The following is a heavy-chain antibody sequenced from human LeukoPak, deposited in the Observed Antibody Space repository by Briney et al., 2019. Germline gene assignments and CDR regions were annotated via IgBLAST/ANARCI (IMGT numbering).Heavy chain of an antibody. Sequence: GGSLRLSCAASGFTFSSHWMHWVRQAPGKGLVWVSRINSDGSRISYADSVKGRLTISRGNAKNTVYLQMNSLRSEDTAVYYCARDRGSTEFDYWGQGTLVTVSS. CDR2: INSDGSRI. D-gene: IGHD1-26*01. J-gene: IGHJ4*02. CDR3: ARDRGSTEFDY. CDR1: GFTFSSHW. V-gene: IGHV3-74*01.